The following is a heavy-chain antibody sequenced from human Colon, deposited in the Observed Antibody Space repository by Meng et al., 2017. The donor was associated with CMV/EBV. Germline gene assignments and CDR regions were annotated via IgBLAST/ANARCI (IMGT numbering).Heavy chain of an antibody. CDR3: VRESQSGSYIYLQH. J-gene: IGHJ1*01. D-gene: IGHD1-26*01. V-gene: IGHV1-18*01. CDR2: ISAYTGDT. Sequence: QGHLVQSGVEVKKPGAPVKVSCKASGYTFTNDGISWVRQAPGQGLEWMGWISAYTGDTYYAQKFQGRVTMTTDTSTSTAYMELRSLRSDDTAVYYCVRESQSGSYIYLQHWGQGTLVTVSS. CDR1: GYTFTNDG.